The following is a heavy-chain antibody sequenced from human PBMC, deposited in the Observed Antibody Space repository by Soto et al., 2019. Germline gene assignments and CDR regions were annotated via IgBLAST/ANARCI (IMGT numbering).Heavy chain of an antibody. V-gene: IGHV3-48*03. Sequence: GGSLRLSCEVSGFTFSSYEMYWVRQAPGKGLEWVAYISSSGETVYYAGSVQGRFTISRDNAKNPLYLQMSSLGAEDTAIYYCAREGFYAMDVWGQGTTVTVSS. J-gene: IGHJ6*02. CDR1: GFTFSSYE. CDR3: AREGFYAMDV. CDR2: ISSSGETV. D-gene: IGHD2-2*01.